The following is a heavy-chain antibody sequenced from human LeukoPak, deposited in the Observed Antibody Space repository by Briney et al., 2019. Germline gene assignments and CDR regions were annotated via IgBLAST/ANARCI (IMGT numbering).Heavy chain of an antibody. Sequence: SVKVSCKASGFTFTSSAMQWVRQARGQRLEWIGWIVVGSGNTNYAQKFRERVTITRDMSTSTAYMELSSLRSEDTAVYYCAADPYSSPTYYYYGMDVWGQGTTVTVSS. CDR2: IVVGSGNT. J-gene: IGHJ6*02. V-gene: IGHV1-58*02. CDR1: GFTFTSSA. CDR3: AADPYSSPTYYYYGMDV. D-gene: IGHD6-13*01.